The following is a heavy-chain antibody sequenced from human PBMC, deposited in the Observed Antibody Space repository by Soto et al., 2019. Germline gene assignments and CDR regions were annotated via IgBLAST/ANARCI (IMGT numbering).Heavy chain of an antibody. CDR1: GDTFTFYS. D-gene: IGHD3-10*01. CDR2: INPILSMS. CDR3: ASSYGSGYWAFDY. Sequence: QVPLVQSGAEVKRPGSSVKVSCKASGDTFTFYSINWVRQAPGLGLEWMGRINPILSMSNYAQRFQGRVTMTADKXTSTAYMKXSXLRSEDTAIYYCASSYGSGYWAFDYWGQGALVTVSS. J-gene: IGHJ4*02. V-gene: IGHV1-69*02.